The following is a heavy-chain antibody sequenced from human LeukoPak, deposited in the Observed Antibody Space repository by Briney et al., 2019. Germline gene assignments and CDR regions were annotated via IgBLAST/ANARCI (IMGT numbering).Heavy chain of an antibody. J-gene: IGHJ4*02. CDR3: ARDVGKPGSGSYYFDY. D-gene: IGHD3-10*01. CDR1: GFTFSSYS. V-gene: IGHV3-21*01. Sequence: PGGSLRLSCAASGFTFSSYSMNWVRQAPGNGLGWVSSISSSSSYIYYADSVKGRFTISRDNAKNSLYLQMNSLRAEDTAVYYCARDVGKPGSGSYYFDYWGQGTLVTVSS. CDR2: ISSSSSYI.